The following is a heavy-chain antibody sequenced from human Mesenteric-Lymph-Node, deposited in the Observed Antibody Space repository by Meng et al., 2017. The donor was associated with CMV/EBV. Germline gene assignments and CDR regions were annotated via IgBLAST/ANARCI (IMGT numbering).Heavy chain of an antibody. CDR1: GYTFISYG. CDR3: ARDTPGEDKWD. J-gene: IGHJ4*02. CDR2: IDPSGESP. V-gene: IGHV1-46*01. Sequence: SVKVSCKASGYTFISYGISWVRQAPGQGLEWMARIDPSGESPTYAQNFQGRVTMTRDTSTTTVYLDLTSLTPGDTAMYYCARDTPGEDKWDWGQGTLVTVSS. D-gene: IGHD2-15*01.